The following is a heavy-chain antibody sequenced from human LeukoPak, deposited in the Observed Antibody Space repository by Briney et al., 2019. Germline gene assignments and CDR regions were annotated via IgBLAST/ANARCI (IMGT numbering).Heavy chain of an antibody. V-gene: IGHV3-33*06. Sequence: GGSLRLSCAASGFTFSSYGMHWVRQAPGKGLEWVAVIWYDGSNKYYADSVKGRFTISRDNSKKTLYLQMSSLRAEDTAVYYCAKDSGYSYGTLDYWGQGTLVTVSS. D-gene: IGHD5-18*01. CDR3: AKDSGYSYGTLDY. CDR2: IWYDGSNK. J-gene: IGHJ4*02. CDR1: GFTFSSYG.